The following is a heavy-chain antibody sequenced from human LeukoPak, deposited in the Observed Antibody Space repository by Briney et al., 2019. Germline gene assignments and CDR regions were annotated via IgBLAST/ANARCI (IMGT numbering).Heavy chain of an antibody. Sequence: PGGSLRLSCAASGFTFSSYVMSWVRQAPGKGLEWVSAISGSGGSTYYADSVKGRFTISRDNSKNTLYLQMNSLRAEDTAVYYCAKGTSLDYYDSSGYQPDFDYWGQGTLVTVSS. J-gene: IGHJ4*02. CDR1: GFTFSSYV. CDR3: AKGTSLDYYDSSGYQPDFDY. D-gene: IGHD3-22*01. V-gene: IGHV3-23*01. CDR2: ISGSGGST.